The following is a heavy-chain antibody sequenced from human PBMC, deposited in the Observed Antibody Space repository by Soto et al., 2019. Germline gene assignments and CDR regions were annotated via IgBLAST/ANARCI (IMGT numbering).Heavy chain of an antibody. J-gene: IGHJ3*02. CDR2: INSDGSRT. D-gene: IGHD6-19*01. Sequence: EVQLVESGGGLVQPGGSLRLSCAASGFTFSSYWMHWVRQAPGKGLVWVSHINSDGSRTTYADSVKGRFTISRDNAKNTLYLQMNSMRAEDTAVDYCARDWVVAEALDALDIWGQGTMVTVSS. CDR1: GFTFSSYW. CDR3: ARDWVVAEALDALDI. V-gene: IGHV3-74*03.